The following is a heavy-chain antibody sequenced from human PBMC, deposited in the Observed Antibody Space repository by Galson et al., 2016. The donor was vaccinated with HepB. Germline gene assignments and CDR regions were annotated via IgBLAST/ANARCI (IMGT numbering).Heavy chain of an antibody. Sequence: SLRLSCAASGFTFDSCAMSWVRQAPGKGLEWVSGITGSAASSYYADSVKGRFTISRDNSKNTLFLRMNSLRAGDTAVYYCAKSVGRYYGSGSYLSYWGQGALVTVSP. CDR3: AKSVGRYYGSGSYLSY. CDR1: GFTFDSCA. D-gene: IGHD3-10*01. J-gene: IGHJ4*02. V-gene: IGHV3-23*01. CDR2: ITGSAASS.